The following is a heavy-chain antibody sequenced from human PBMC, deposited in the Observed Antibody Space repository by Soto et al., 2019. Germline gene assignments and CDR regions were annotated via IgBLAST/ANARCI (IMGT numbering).Heavy chain of an antibody. CDR3: AKDWVGRIAAAPEYYFDY. Sequence: GGSLRLSCAGSGVTCGKYGMHWVRQAPGKGLEWVSAISGSGGSTYYADSVKGRFTISRDNSKNTLYLQMNSLRAEDTAVYYCAKDWVGRIAAAPEYYFDYWGQGTLVTVSS. CDR2: ISGSGGST. J-gene: IGHJ4*02. V-gene: IGHV3-23*01. D-gene: IGHD6-13*01. CDR1: GVTCGKYG.